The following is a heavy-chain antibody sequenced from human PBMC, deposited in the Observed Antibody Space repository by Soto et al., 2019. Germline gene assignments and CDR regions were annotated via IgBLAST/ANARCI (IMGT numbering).Heavy chain of an antibody. J-gene: IGHJ4*02. CDR3: ARGLLWWEPPGDYFDY. Sequence: QVQLVESGGGVVQPGRSLRLSCAASGFTFSSYAMHWVRQAPGKGLEWVAVISYDGSNKYYADSVKGRFTISRDNSKNTLYLQMNSLRAEDMAVYYCARGLLWWEPPGDYFDYWGQGTLVTVSS. CDR1: GFTFSSYA. D-gene: IGHD2-15*01. V-gene: IGHV3-30-3*01. CDR2: ISYDGSNK.